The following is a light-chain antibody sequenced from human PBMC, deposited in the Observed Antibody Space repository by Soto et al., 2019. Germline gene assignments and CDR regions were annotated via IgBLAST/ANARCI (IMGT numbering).Light chain of an antibody. V-gene: IGLV1-47*01. CDR3: ASWDDSLSGFVV. CDR2: RNS. J-gene: IGLJ2*01. CDR1: SSNIGSNY. Sequence: QSVLTQPPSASGTPGQRVTISCSGSSSNIGSNYVFWYQQLPGTAPKVLMYRNSQRPSGVPDRFSGSKSGTSASLAISGLRSEDEADYYCASWDDSLSGFVVFGGGTKVT.